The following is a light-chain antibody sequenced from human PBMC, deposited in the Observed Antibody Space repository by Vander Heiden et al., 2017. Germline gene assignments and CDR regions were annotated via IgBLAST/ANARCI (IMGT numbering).Light chain of an antibody. CDR1: QDISNY. CDR3: QQYDNLP. Sequence: DIQMTQSPSSLSASVGDRVTITCQASQDISNYLNWYQQKPGKAPKLLIYDASNLETGVPSRFSGSGSGTDFTFTISSLQPEDIATYYCQQYDNLPFGQGTKLXIK. CDR2: DAS. V-gene: IGKV1-33*01. J-gene: IGKJ2*01.